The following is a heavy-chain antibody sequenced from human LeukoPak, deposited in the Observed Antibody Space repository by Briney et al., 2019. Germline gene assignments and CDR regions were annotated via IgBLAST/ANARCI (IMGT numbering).Heavy chain of an antibody. J-gene: IGHJ6*03. Sequence: PSETLSLTCTVSGGSISSYYWSWIRQPAGKGLEWIGRIYTSGSTNYNPSLKSRVTMSVDTSKNQFSLKLSSVTAADTAAYYCARVSGLIRGLYYFYYMDVWGKGTTVTISS. CDR2: IYTSGST. CDR3: ARVSGLIRGLYYFYYMDV. D-gene: IGHD3-10*01. V-gene: IGHV4-4*07. CDR1: GGSISSYY.